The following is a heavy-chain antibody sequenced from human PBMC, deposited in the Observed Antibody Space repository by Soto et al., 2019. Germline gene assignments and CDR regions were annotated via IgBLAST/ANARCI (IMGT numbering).Heavy chain of an antibody. V-gene: IGHV3-9*01. Sequence: EVQLVESGGGLVQPGRSLRLCCAASGFTFDDYAMHWVRRVPGKGLEWVSSISWNSNIIGYADSVKGRFTISRDNAKNSLYLQMNSLRPEDTALYYCANGGPDGFCSGGRCYFDYWGQGTLVTVSS. CDR1: GFTFDDYA. CDR2: ISWNSNII. D-gene: IGHD2-15*01. J-gene: IGHJ4*02. CDR3: ANGGPDGFCSGGRCYFDY.